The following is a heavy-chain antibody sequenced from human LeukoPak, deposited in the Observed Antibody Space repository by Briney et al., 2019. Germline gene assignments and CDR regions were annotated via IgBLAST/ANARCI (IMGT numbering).Heavy chain of an antibody. CDR3: VKDLGRYRNNCFDY. V-gene: IGHV3-23*01. J-gene: IGHJ4*02. CDR2: ISGSGGGT. CDR1: GFTCSSYA. Sequence: QPAVTLTLSCSASGFTCSSYARSWVRPAPGQGLEWVSTISGSGGGTYYADSVKGRFTISRSDSKNTLELQMHSLRAEDTSEYYCVKDLGRYRNNCFDYWGQGTLVTVSS. D-gene: IGHD1-26*01.